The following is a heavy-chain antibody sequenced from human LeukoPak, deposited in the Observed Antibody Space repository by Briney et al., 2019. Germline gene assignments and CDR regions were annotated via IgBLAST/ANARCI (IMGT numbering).Heavy chain of an antibody. CDR2: INPSGGST. V-gene: IGHV1-46*01. D-gene: IGHD5-24*01. CDR3: ARDLRRDVYNRDWYFDL. Sequence: GASVTVSCKASGYTLISHNMHWVRQAPGHGLEWMGMINPSGGSTTYAQRFQGRVTMTRDTSTSTVYMELSSLRSEDTAVYFCARDLRRDVYNRDWYFDLWGRGILVTVFS. J-gene: IGHJ2*01. CDR1: GYTLISHN.